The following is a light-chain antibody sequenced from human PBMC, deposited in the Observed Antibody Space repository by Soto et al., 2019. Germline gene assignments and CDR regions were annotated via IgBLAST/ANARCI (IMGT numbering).Light chain of an antibody. Sequence: DIQMTQSPSTLSASVGDRVTITCRASQSISSWLAWYQQKPGKAPKLLIYQASRLEGGVPSRFSGSGSGTDFTLTISSLQPDDFATYYCQQYHSYSLTFGGGTKVDIK. V-gene: IGKV1-5*03. CDR1: QSISSW. CDR2: QAS. J-gene: IGKJ4*01. CDR3: QQYHSYSLT.